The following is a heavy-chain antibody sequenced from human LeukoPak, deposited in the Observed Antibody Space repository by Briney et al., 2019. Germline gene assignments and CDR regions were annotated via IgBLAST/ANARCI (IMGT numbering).Heavy chain of an antibody. CDR3: AKDMYDSSGYPHYFDY. Sequence: GRSLRLSRAASGFTFDDYAMHWVRQAPGKGLEWVSGISWNSGSIGYADSVKGRFTISRDNAKNSLYLQMNSLRAEDTALYYCAKDMYDSSGYPHYFDYWGQGTLVTVSS. V-gene: IGHV3-9*01. CDR1: GFTFDDYA. J-gene: IGHJ4*02. D-gene: IGHD3-22*01. CDR2: ISWNSGSI.